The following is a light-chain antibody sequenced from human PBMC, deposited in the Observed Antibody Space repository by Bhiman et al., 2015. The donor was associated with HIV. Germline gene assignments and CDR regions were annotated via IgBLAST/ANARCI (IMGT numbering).Light chain of an antibody. Sequence: QSALTQPPSVSGSLGQSVTISCVGTNADIGFYNYVSWYQQHSGKVPKLMIYDVSNRPSGVPNRFSGSKSGNTASLTISGLQAEDEADYYCSSYTSTSARGYVFGTGTKVTVL. J-gene: IGLJ1*01. CDR2: DVS. V-gene: IGLV2-14*01. CDR1: NADIGFYNY. CDR3: SSYTSTSARGYV.